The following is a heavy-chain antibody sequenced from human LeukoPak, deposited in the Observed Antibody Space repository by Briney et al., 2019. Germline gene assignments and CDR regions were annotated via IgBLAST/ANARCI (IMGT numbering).Heavy chain of an antibody. V-gene: IGHV1-18*01. CDR2: ISTYNGNR. J-gene: IGHJ4*02. Sequence: ASVKVSCKASGYTFSAYGFSWVRQAPGQGLEWMGWISTYNGNRNYAQKFQGRVTMTTYSSTSTAYMELRSLRSDDTAMYYCVRSDNSGYYPRTLDYWGQGTLVTVSS. CDR1: GYTFSAYG. D-gene: IGHD3-22*01. CDR3: VRSDNSGYYPRTLDY.